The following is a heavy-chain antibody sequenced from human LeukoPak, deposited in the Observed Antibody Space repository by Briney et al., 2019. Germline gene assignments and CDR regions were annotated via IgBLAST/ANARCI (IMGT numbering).Heavy chain of an antibody. CDR3: ARYRGGSAYYFVFDY. CDR2: ISSSSSYI. CDR1: GFTFSSYS. J-gene: IGHJ4*02. D-gene: IGHD3-22*01. Sequence: GGSLRLSCAASGFTFSSYSMNWVRQAPGKGLEWVSSISSSSSYIYYADSVKGRFTISRDNAKNSLYLQMNSLRAEDTAVYYCARYRGGSAYYFVFDYWGQGTLVTVSS. V-gene: IGHV3-21*01.